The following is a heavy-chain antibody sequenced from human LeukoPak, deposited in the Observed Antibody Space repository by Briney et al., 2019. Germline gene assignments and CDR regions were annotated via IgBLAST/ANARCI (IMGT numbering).Heavy chain of an antibody. D-gene: IGHD3-22*01. CDR1: GGSISSSYW. J-gene: IGHJ4*02. CDR3: AAPADGSAYRFDY. V-gene: IGHV4-4*02. CDR2: VYQSGST. Sequence: SGTLSLTCTVSGGSISSSYWWSWVRQRPGKGLEWIGEVYQSGSTNYNPSLKSRVTISVDKSKNQSSLKLTSVTAADTAVYYCAAPADGSAYRFDYWGQGTLVTVSS.